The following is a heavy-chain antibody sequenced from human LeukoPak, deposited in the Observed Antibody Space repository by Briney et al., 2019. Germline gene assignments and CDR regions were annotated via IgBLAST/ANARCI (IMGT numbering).Heavy chain of an antibody. V-gene: IGHV1-18*04. CDR1: GYTFTGYY. CDR2: VSTYNSET. J-gene: IGHJ5*02. CDR3: ARDNWNEFDP. D-gene: IGHD1-20*01. Sequence: ASVKVSCKASGYTFTGYYMHWVRQAPGQGLEWVGWVSTYNSETNYALKFRGRVTMTTDTSTATAYMELRGLRSDDTAVYYCARDNWNEFDPWGQGTLVTVSS.